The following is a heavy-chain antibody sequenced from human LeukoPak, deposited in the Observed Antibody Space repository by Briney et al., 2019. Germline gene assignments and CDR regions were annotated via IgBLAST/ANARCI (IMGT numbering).Heavy chain of an antibody. D-gene: IGHD3-3*02. V-gene: IGHV3-23*01. CDR3: AKLGHFNWFHP. Sequence: GASLRLSCAASGFTFSSYAMSWVRQAPGKGLEWVSAISGSGGSTYYADSVKGRFTISRDNSKNTLYLQMNSLRAEDTAVYYCAKLGHFNWFHPWGQGTLVTVSS. CDR1: GFTFSSYA. J-gene: IGHJ5*02. CDR2: ISGSGGST.